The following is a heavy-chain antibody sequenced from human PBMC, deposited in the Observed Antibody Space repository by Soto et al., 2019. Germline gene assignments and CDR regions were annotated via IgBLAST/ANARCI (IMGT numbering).Heavy chain of an antibody. D-gene: IGHD1-26*01. V-gene: IGHV3-23*01. Sequence: GGSLRLSCAASGFTFSSYAMSWVRQAPGKGLEWVSAISGSGGSTYYADSVKGRFTISRDNSKNTLYLQMNSLRAEDTAVYYCAKDQAIRSYSPAKYYFDYWGQGTLVTVSS. CDR2: ISGSGGST. CDR1: GFTFSSYA. J-gene: IGHJ4*02. CDR3: AKDQAIRSYSPAKYYFDY.